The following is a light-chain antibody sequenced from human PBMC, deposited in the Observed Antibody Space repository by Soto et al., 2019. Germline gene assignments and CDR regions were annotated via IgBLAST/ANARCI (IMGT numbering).Light chain of an antibody. CDR3: CSYTSTTHVV. CDR1: SSDVSDYNF. CDR2: GVD. J-gene: IGLJ2*01. V-gene: IGLV2-11*01. Sequence: QSVLTQPRSVSGSPGQSVTISCTGASSDVSDYNFVSWYQQYAGKAPKVIIYGVDKRSSGVPDRFSGSKSGNTASLTISGLQTEDEAEYFCCSYTSTTHVVFGGGTQLTVL.